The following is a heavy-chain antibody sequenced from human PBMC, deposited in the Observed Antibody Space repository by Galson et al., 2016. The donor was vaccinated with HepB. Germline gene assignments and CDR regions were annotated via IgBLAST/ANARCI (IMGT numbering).Heavy chain of an antibody. J-gene: IGHJ5*02. D-gene: IGHD2-2*01. CDR3: ARDPSGHCSSTSCYGEGWFDP. CDR2: MSYDGSNK. Sequence: SLRLSCAASGFTLSSYAMHWVRQAPGKGLEWVAVMSYDGSNKYYADSVKGRFTISRDNSKNTLYLQMNSLRAEDTAVYYCARDPSGHCSSTSCYGEGWFDPWGQGTLVTVSS. CDR1: GFTLSSYA. V-gene: IGHV3-30-3*01.